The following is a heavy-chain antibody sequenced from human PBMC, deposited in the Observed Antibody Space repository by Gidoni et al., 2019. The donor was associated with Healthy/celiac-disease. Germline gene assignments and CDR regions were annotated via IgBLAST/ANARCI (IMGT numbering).Heavy chain of an antibody. D-gene: IGHD5-12*01. Sequence: QVQLVQSGAAVKKPGSSVKVSCKAAGGTFSSHAISWVRQAPGQGLEWMGGIIPIFGTANYAQKFQGRVAITADKSTSTAYMELSSLRSEDTAVYYCARGMMATITEDAFDIWGQGTMVTVSS. J-gene: IGHJ3*02. CDR3: ARGMMATITEDAFDI. V-gene: IGHV1-69*06. CDR1: GGTFSSHA. CDR2: IIPIFGTA.